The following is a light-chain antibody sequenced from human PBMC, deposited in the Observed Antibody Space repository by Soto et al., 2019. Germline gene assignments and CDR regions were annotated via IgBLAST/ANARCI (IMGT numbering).Light chain of an antibody. CDR3: QQYGCSPPFT. J-gene: IGKJ4*01. CDR1: QSVSSSY. CDR2: GAS. Sequence: EIVLTQSPGTLSLSPGERATLSCRASQSVSSSYLAWYQQKPGQAPRLLIYGASSRATGIPDRFSGSGSGTDFTLTIIRLEPEDFAVYYCQQYGCSPPFTFGGGTKVEIK. V-gene: IGKV3-20*01.